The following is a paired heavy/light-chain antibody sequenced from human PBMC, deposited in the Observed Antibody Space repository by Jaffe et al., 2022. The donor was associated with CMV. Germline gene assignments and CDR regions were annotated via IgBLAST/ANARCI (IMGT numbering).Heavy chain of an antibody. Sequence: QVQLQESGPGLVKPSETLSLTCSVSGGAISGYYWVWIRQPPGKGLEWIGYIFYSGNTSYNPSLKSRVSLLLDTSKNQFSLKMSSVTAADTAVYFCARLTSSWDAFDIWGQGTMVTVSS. D-gene: IGHD2-2*01. J-gene: IGHJ3*02. V-gene: IGHV4-59*01. CDR2: IFYSGNT. CDR3: ARLTSSWDAFDI. CDR1: GGAISGYY.
Light chain of an antibody. CDR2: EVN. J-gene: IGLJ1*01. V-gene: IGLV2-18*02. CDR1: SNDVGSYDR. Sequence: QSALTQPPSVSGSPGQSVTISCTGTSNDVGSYDRVSWYQQSPGTAPKVIIYEVNNRPPGVPDRFFGSKSGNMASLTISGLQAEDEAVYYCGSYTVRSTYVFGGGTRVTVL. CDR3: GSYTVRSTYV.